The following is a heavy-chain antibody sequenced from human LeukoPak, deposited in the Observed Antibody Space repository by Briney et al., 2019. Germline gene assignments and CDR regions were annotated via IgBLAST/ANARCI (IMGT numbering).Heavy chain of an antibody. CDR1: GYTFTDYY. J-gene: IGHJ4*02. CDR3: ATVGAVGARPNGY. V-gene: IGHV1-69-2*01. D-gene: IGHD1-26*01. CDR2: VDPEDGET. Sequence: ASVKIPCKVSGYTFTDYYMHWVQQAPAKGFEWMGLVDPEDGETIYAEKFQGRVTITADTSTDTAYMELSSLRSEDTAVYYCATVGAVGARPNGYWGQGTLVTVSS.